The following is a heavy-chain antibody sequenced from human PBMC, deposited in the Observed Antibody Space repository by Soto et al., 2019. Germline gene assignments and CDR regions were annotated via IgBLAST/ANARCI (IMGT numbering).Heavy chain of an antibody. V-gene: IGHV5-51*01. Sequence: PGESLKISCKGSVYRFVSYWIGWVRQMPGKGLEWMGIIYPGDSDTRYSPSFQGQVTMSVDKSISTAYLQWGSLKASDIAMYYCARIFNDAFDIWGQGTMVTVSS. CDR2: IYPGDSDT. J-gene: IGHJ3*02. CDR3: ARIFNDAFDI. CDR1: VYRFVSYW.